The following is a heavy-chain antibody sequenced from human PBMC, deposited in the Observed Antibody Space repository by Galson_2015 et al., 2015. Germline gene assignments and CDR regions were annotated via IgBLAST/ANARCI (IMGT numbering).Heavy chain of an antibody. D-gene: IGHD6-19*01. V-gene: IGHV4-59*01. CDR1: GGSISSYY. CDR3: AREGSGWYGY. J-gene: IGHJ4*02. Sequence: LSLTCTVSGGSISSYYWSWIRQPPGKGLEWIGYIYYSGSTNYNPSLKSRVTISVDTSKNQFSLKLSSVTAADTAVYYCAREGSGWYGYWGQGTLVTVSS. CDR2: IYYSGST.